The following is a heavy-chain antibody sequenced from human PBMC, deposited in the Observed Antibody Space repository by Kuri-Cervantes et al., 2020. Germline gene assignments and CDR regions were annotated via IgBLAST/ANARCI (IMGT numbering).Heavy chain of an antibody. Sequence: GESLKISCAASGFTVSNNYMSWVRQAPGKGLEWVSGISWNSGSIGYADSVKGRFTISRDNAKNSLYLQMNSLRAEDTAVYYCARDSSINYYYYYGMDVWGQGTTVTVSS. V-gene: IGHV3-69-1*01. D-gene: IGHD1-14*01. CDR3: ARDSSINYYYYYGMDV. CDR2: ISWNSGSI. J-gene: IGHJ6*02. CDR1: GFTVSNNY.